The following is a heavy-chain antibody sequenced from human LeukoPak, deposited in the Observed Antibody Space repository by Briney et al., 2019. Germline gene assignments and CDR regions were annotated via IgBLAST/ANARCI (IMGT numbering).Heavy chain of an antibody. Sequence: PGGSLRLSCAASGFTFSSYGMHWVRQAPGKGLEWVAIIRYDGSNKYYADSVKGRFTISRDNSKNTLYLQMNSLRAEDTAVYYCAKLTVYSSPSFDYWGQGTLVTVSS. CDR3: AKLTVYSSPSFDY. V-gene: IGHV3-30*02. D-gene: IGHD1-26*01. CDR1: GFTFSSYG. CDR2: IRYDGSNK. J-gene: IGHJ4*02.